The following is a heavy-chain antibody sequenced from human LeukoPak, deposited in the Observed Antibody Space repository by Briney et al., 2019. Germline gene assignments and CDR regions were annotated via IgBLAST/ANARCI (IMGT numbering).Heavy chain of an antibody. D-gene: IGHD6-19*01. CDR1: GGSFSSGDYH. CDR2: IYYGGRT. CDR3: ARHLRLWLPDY. V-gene: IGHV4-39*01. Sequence: PSETLSLTCAVSGGSFSSGDYHWGWIRQPPGKGLEWIASIYYGGRTTYNPSLKGRVTISEDTSNNQFSLKLSSGTAADTAVYYCARHLRLWLPDYWGQGTLVTVSS. J-gene: IGHJ4*02.